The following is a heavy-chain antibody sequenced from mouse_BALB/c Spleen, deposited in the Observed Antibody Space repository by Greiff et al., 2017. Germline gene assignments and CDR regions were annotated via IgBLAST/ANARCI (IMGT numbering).Heavy chain of an antibody. Sequence: EVKLMESGGGLVQPGGSLRLSCATSGFTFTDYYMSWVRQPPGKALEWLGFIRNKANGYTTEYSASVKGRFTISRDNSQSILYLQMNTLRAEDSATYYCARDSNWDPWFAYWGQGTLVTVSA. CDR3: ARDSNWDPWFAY. CDR2: IRNKANGYTT. V-gene: IGHV7-3*02. D-gene: IGHD4-1*01. CDR1: GFTFTDYY. J-gene: IGHJ3*01.